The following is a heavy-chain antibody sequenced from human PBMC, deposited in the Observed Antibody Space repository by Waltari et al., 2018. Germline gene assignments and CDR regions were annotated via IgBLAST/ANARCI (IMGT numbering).Heavy chain of an antibody. CDR1: GGSISSYY. V-gene: IGHV4-59*01. Sequence: QVQLQESGPGLVKPSETLSLPCMVSGGSISSYYWSWIRQPPGKGLEWIGYIYYSGSTNYNPSLKSRVTISVDTSKNQFSLKLSSVTAADTAVYYCARKPTDWYFDLWGRGTLVTVSS. CDR3: ARKPTDWYFDL. CDR2: IYYSGST. J-gene: IGHJ2*01.